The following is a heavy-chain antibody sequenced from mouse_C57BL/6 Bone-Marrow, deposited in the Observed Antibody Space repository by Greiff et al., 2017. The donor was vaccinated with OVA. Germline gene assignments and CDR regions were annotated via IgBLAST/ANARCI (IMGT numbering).Heavy chain of an antibody. Sequence: QVQLQQSGAELVRPGASVKMSCKASGYTFTSYNMHRVKQTPRQGLEWIGAIYPGNGDTSYNQKFKGKATLTVDKSSSTAYMQLSSLTSEGSAVYFCARYGEGIYYDYGRAWYFDVWGTGTTVTVSS. D-gene: IGHD2-4*01. V-gene: IGHV1-12*01. CDR1: GYTFTSYN. CDR3: ARYGEGIYYDYGRAWYFDV. J-gene: IGHJ1*03. CDR2: IYPGNGDT.